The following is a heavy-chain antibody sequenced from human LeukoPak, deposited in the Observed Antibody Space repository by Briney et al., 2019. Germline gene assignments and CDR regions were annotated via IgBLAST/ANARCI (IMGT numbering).Heavy chain of an antibody. Sequence: GGSLRLSCAASGFAFSSYGMHWVRQAPGKGLEWVAFIRYDGSNKYYADSVKGRFTISRDNSKNTLYLQMNSLRAEDTAVYYCAKTTGYQLPSSYYYYYYMDVWGKGTTVTVSS. D-gene: IGHD2-2*01. J-gene: IGHJ6*03. CDR3: AKTTGYQLPSSYYYYYYMDV. CDR2: IRYDGSNK. CDR1: GFAFSSYG. V-gene: IGHV3-30*02.